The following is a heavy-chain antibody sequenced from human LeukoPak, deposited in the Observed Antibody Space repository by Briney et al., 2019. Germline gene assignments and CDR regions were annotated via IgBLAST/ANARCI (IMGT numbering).Heavy chain of an antibody. J-gene: IGHJ5*02. CDR2: INPNSGGT. CDR1: GYTFTGYY. D-gene: IGHD3-22*01. Sequence: ASVKVSCKASGYTFTGYYMHWVRQAPGQGLEWMGWINPNSGGTNYAQKFQGRVTMTRDTSISTAYMELSRLRSDDTAVYYCARDTYYDSSGYPGNWFDPWGQGTLVTVSS. V-gene: IGHV1-2*02. CDR3: ARDTYYDSSGYPGNWFDP.